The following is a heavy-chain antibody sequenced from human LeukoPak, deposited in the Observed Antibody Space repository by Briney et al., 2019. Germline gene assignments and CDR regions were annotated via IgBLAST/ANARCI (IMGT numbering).Heavy chain of an antibody. CDR1: GGSVSSGSYY. V-gene: IGHV4-61*01. D-gene: IGHD6-13*01. Sequence: SETLSLTCTVSGGSVSSGSYYWSWIRQPPGKGLEWIGYIYYSGSTNYNPSLKSRVTISVDTSKNQFSLKLSSVTAADTAVYYCARESIRYSSSWNCPWGQGTLVTVSS. J-gene: IGHJ5*02. CDR3: ARESIRYSSSWNCP. CDR2: IYYSGST.